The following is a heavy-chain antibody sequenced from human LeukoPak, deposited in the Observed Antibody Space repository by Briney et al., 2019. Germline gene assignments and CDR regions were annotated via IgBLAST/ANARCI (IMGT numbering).Heavy chain of an antibody. CDR2: IYTSGGT. V-gene: IGHV4-61*02. Sequence: SETLSLTCTVSGGSISSGSYYWSWIRQPAGKGLEWIGRIYTSGGTNYNPSLKSRVTISVDTSKNQFSLKLSSVTAADTAVYYCARDYDFWSGPTWGQGTLVTVSS. CDR3: ARDYDFWSGPT. CDR1: GGSISSGSYY. D-gene: IGHD3-3*01. J-gene: IGHJ4*02.